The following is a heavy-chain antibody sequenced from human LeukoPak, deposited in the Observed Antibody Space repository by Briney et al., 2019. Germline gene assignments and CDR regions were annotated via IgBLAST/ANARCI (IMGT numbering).Heavy chain of an antibody. CDR2: ISTSGST. CDR1: GGSISSGSYY. Sequence: SETLSLTCTVSGGSISSGSYYWPWIRQPAGKGLEWLGRISTSGSTYYNPYLKSRVTIFLDTSKNQFSLNMDSVAAADTAVYYCARGHGDYTVLGFWGQGALVTVSS. D-gene: IGHD4-17*01. V-gene: IGHV4-61*02. CDR3: ARGHGDYTVLGF. J-gene: IGHJ4*02.